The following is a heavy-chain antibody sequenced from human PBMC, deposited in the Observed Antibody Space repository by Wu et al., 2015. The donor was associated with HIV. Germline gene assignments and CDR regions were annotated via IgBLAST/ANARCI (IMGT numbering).Heavy chain of an antibody. CDR2: KSPLFGTT. D-gene: IGHD6-19*01. Sequence: QVQLVQSGAEVKRPGSSVKVSCKAPATTFSTHAVTWVRQAPGQGLEWMGGKSPLFGTTKHTQKFQDRVTFTTDESKTTAYMELNSLRSEDSAVYYCAINTDAVATSLYSMGVWGQGTTVTVSS. V-gene: IGHV1-69*05. J-gene: IGHJ6*02. CDR3: AINTDAVATSLYSMGV. CDR1: ATTFSTHA.